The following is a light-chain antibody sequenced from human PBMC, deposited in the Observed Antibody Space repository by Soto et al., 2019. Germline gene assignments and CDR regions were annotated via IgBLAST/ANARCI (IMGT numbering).Light chain of an antibody. CDR2: DAS. J-gene: IGKJ3*01. CDR1: QDISNY. Sequence: DIQMTQSPSSLSASVGDRVTITCQASQDISNYLNWYQQKPGKAPKLLIYDASNLETGVPSRFSGSGSGTDFTFTISSLQPEDFATYYCLQDYNYPFTFGPGTKVDIK. CDR3: LQDYNYPFT. V-gene: IGKV1-33*01.